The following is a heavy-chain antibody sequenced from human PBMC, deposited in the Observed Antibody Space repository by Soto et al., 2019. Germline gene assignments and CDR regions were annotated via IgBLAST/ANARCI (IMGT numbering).Heavy chain of an antibody. D-gene: IGHD2-15*01. CDR3: ARGYSVSNGQSNTFYI. CDR2: GYYSGMT. J-gene: IGHJ3*02. Sequence: PSATLSLTCTVSGVAISSSNWSWIRQSAGKGLDWVGYGYYSGMTNYNPSLRSRVTISVDTSKNQLYLKLRSVIAADTAVYYCARGYSVSNGQSNTFYIWGHSTLVTGS. V-gene: IGHV4-59*01. CDR1: GVAISSSN.